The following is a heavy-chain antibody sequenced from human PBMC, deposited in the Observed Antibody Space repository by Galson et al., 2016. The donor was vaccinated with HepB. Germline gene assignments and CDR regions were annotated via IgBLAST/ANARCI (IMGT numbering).Heavy chain of an antibody. D-gene: IGHD1-26*01. V-gene: IGHV3-21*01. J-gene: IGHJ4*02. CDR2: ISPSSSYI. Sequence: SLRLSCAASGFTFSHHTMNWVRQAPGKGLEWVSSISPSSSYIYYADSVKGRFTISRDNDKKSLYLQMNSLRAEDTAMYYCARDIQSWEHQRIFDYWGQGTLVTASS. CDR3: ARDIQSWEHQRIFDY. CDR1: GFTFSHHT.